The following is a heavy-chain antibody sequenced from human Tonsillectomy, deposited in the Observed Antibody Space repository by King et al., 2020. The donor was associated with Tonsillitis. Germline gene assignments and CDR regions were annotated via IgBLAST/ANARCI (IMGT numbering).Heavy chain of an antibody. V-gene: IGHV3-43*02. CDR3: AKVTGSVYIWGTYRYNFDS. CDR1: GFTFDDYA. J-gene: IGHJ4*02. D-gene: IGHD3-16*02. Sequence: QLVQSGGGVVQPGGSLRLSCAASGFTFDDYAMHWVRQAPGKGLEWVSLITGDGGTTYYADSVKGRFTISRENSKNSLYLQMNSLRTEDTALYYCAKVTGSVYIWGTYRYNFDSWGQGTLVTVSS. CDR2: ITGDGGTT.